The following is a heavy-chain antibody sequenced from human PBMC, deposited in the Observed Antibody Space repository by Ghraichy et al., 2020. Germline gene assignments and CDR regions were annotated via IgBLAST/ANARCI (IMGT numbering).Heavy chain of an antibody. D-gene: IGHD6-19*01. Sequence: GGSLRLSCAASGFTFDDYAMHWVRQAPGKGLEWVSGISWNSGSIGYADSVKGRFTISRDNAKNSLYLQMNSLRAEDTALYYCAKDMAAVADPAGGPRYYYGMDVWGQGTTVTVSS. CDR3: AKDMAAVADPAGGPRYYYGMDV. J-gene: IGHJ6*02. V-gene: IGHV3-9*01. CDR2: ISWNSGSI. CDR1: GFTFDDYA.